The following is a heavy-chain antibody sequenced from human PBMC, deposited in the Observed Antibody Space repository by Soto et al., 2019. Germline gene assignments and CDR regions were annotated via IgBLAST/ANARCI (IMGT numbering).Heavy chain of an antibody. CDR3: ARDLGNWIFDY. J-gene: IGHJ4*02. CDR1: GFTFSSSE. CDR2: IHPSGQPI. V-gene: IGHV3-48*03. D-gene: IGHD1-1*01. Sequence: GGSLRLSCAVSGFTFSSSEMYWVRQAPGKGLEWISYIHPSGQPIFYADSVKGRFTISRDNSKNTLYLQMNSLRAEDTAVYYCARDLGNWIFDYWGQGTLVTVSS.